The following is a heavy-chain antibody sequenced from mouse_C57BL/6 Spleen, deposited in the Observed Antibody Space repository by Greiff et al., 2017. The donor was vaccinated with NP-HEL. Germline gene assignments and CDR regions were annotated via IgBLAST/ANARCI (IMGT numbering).Heavy chain of an antibody. CDR3: AISIYDGYYFDY. CDR2: IDPANGNT. CDR1: GFTIKNTY. Sequence: VQLQQSVAELVRPGASVKLSCTASGFTIKNTYMHWVKQRPEQGLEWIGRIDPANGNTKYAPKFQGKATITADTSSNTAYLQLSSLTSEDTAIYYGAISIYDGYYFDYWGQGTTLTVSS. V-gene: IGHV14-3*01. J-gene: IGHJ2*01. D-gene: IGHD2-3*01.